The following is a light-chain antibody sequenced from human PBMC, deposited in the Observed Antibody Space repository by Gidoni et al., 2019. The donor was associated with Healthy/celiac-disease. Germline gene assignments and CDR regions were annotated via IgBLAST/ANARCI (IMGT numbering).Light chain of an antibody. CDR3: QQYGSSPLT. Sequence: EMVWTQSPGTLSLSPGERATISCRASQSVSSSYLAWYQQKPGQAPRLLIYGASSRATGIPDRFSGSGSGTDFTLTISRLEPEDFAVYYCQQYGSSPLTFGGGTKVEIK. V-gene: IGKV3-20*01. J-gene: IGKJ4*01. CDR1: QSVSSSY. CDR2: GAS.